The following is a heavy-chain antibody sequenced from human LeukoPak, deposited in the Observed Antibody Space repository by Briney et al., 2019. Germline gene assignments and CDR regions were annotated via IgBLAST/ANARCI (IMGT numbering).Heavy chain of an antibody. Sequence: KASETLSLTCTVSAGSISDYYWNWIRQPPGKGLEWIGHISHSGSTKYNPSLKSRVTISVDTSKIHFSLKLSSVTAADTAVYYCARGSWSFDYWGQGTLVTVSS. V-gene: IGHV4-59*01. D-gene: IGHD6-13*01. J-gene: IGHJ4*02. CDR3: ARGSWSFDY. CDR2: ISHSGST. CDR1: AGSISDYY.